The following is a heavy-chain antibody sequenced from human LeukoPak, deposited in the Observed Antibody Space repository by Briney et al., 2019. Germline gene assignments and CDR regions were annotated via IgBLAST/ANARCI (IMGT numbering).Heavy chain of an antibody. CDR2: IYYSGST. V-gene: IGHV4-4*02. CDR1: GGSISSSNW. J-gene: IGHJ4*02. CDR3: ARHLSGYSREFDY. D-gene: IGHD3-22*01. Sequence: SGTLSLTCAVSGGSISSSNWWSWVRQPPGKGLEGIGSIYYSGSTYYNPSLKSRVTISVDTSKNQFSLKLSSVTAADTAVYYCARHLSGYSREFDYWGQGTLVTVSS.